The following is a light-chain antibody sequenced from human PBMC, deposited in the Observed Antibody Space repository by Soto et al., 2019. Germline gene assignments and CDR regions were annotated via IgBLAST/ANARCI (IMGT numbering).Light chain of an antibody. V-gene: IGLV1-44*01. CDR1: NYNIGRNT. CDR2: SNS. J-gene: IGLJ2*01. Sequence: QSVLTQPPSASGSPGQRVTISCSGSNYNIGRNTVIWYQQLPGTAPKLLIYSNSQRPSGVPDRFSGSKSGTSASLAISGLQSEDEADYYCAACADSLKLLFGGGTKLTVL. CDR3: AACADSLKLL.